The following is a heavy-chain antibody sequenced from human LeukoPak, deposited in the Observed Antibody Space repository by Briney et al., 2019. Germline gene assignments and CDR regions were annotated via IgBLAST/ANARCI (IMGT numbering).Heavy chain of an antibody. CDR3: ATERYCSSTTCPLTFND. J-gene: IGHJ4*02. D-gene: IGHD2-2*01. V-gene: IGHV3-15*01. CDR1: GFAFSYTW. CDR2: IKSRPDGETT. Sequence: GVALRLSCAASGFAFSYTWMSWVRQTPGKGLEWIGRIKSRPDGETTEYAAPVKGRFTISRDDPETTVYLQMNSLKTEDTAVYFCATERYCSSTTCPLTFNDWGQGTLVTVSS.